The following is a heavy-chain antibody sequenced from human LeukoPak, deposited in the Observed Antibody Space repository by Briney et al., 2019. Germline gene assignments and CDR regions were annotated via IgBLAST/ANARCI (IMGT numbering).Heavy chain of an antibody. CDR2: IWYDGSNK. V-gene: IGHV3-33*01. CDR3: ARDPMGYYDSSGYFDY. J-gene: IGHJ4*02. D-gene: IGHD3-22*01. Sequence: GGSLRLSCAASGFTFSSYGMHWVRQAPGKGLEWVAVIWYDGSNKYYADSVKGRFTISRDNSKNTLYLQMNSLRAEDTAVYYCARDPMGYYDSSGYFDYWGQGTLVTVSS. CDR1: GFTFSSYG.